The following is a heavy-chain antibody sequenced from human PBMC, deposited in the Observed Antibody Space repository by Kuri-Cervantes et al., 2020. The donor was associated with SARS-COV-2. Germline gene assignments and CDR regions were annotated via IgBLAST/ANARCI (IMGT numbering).Heavy chain of an antibody. V-gene: IGHV3-7*03. CDR1: GFTLSHNW. D-gene: IGHD5-12*01. Sequence: GGSLRLSCAASGFTLSHNWMSWVRQAPGKGLEWVANIKQDGSEKYCVDSVKGRFAISRDNPKNSLYLQLNSLRAEDTAMYYCARGFELDYWGQGTLVTVSS. CDR3: ARGFELDY. CDR2: IKQDGSEK. J-gene: IGHJ4*02.